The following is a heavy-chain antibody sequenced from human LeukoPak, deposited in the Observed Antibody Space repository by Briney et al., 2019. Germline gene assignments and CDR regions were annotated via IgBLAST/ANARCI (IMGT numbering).Heavy chain of an antibody. Sequence: SQTLSLTCAISGDSVSSNSAAWNWIRQSPSRGLEWLGRTYYRSKWYNDYAVSVKSRITINPDTSKNQFSLQLNSVTPEDTAVYYCARAQPGFFCSGGSCYSNWFDPWGQGTLVTVSS. D-gene: IGHD2-15*01. J-gene: IGHJ5*02. CDR3: ARAQPGFFCSGGSCYSNWFDP. CDR2: TYYRSKWYN. CDR1: GDSVSSNSAA. V-gene: IGHV6-1*01.